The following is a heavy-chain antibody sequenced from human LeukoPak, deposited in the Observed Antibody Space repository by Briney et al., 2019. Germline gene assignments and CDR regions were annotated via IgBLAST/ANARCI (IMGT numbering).Heavy chain of an antibody. D-gene: IGHD3-10*01. CDR1: GGSISSYY. CDR3: ARDRDYYGSGSYFDP. Sequence: SETLSLTCTVSGGSISSYYWSWIRQPPGKGLEWIGYIYYSGSTNYNPSLKSRVTISVDTSKNQFSLKLSSVTAADKAVYYCARDRDYYGSGSYFDPWGQGTLVTVSS. V-gene: IGHV4-59*01. J-gene: IGHJ5*02. CDR2: IYYSGST.